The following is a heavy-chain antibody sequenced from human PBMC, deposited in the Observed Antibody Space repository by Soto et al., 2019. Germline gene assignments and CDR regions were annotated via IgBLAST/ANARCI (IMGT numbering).Heavy chain of an antibody. CDR1: GFTFSDYY. D-gene: IGHD3-10*01. CDR2: ISSSGSTI. J-gene: IGHJ4*02. CDR3: ARYGSTMVRGVIPGEY. V-gene: IGHV3-11*01. Sequence: GGSLRLSCAASGFTFSDYYMSWIRQAPGKGLEWVSYISSSGSTIYYADSVKGRFTISRDNAKNSLYLQMNSLRAEDTAVYYCARYGSTMVRGVIPGEYWGQGTLVTGLL.